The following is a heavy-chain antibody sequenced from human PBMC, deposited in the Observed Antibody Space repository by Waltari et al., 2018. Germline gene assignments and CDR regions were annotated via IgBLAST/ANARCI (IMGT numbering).Heavy chain of an antibody. CDR1: GASFNINY. Sequence: QVQILQSGAGLLKPSETLSLTCAVYGASFNINYWSWIRPSPGKGLEWIAETNRGGNANYNPSLRSRVTISVDMSKNQVSLNLSSVTAADTAVYYCARLLIEPSGLGWYSFDHWGQGIPVIVS. CDR2: TNRGGNA. CDR3: ARLLIEPSGLGWYSFDH. D-gene: IGHD2-21*01. J-gene: IGHJ4*02. V-gene: IGHV4-34*01.